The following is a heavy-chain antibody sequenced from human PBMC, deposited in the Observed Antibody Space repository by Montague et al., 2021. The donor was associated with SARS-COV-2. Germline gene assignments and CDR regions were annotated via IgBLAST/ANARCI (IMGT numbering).Heavy chain of an antibody. CDR2: IYSGGSST. V-gene: IGHV3-23*03. Sequence: SLRLSCAASGFTFSSYAMSWVRQAPGKGLEWVSVIYSGGSSTYYADSVKGRFTISRDNSKNTLYLQMNSLRGEDTAVYYCARSNLHDYADYWGRGNLVTVSS. CDR1: GFTFSSYA. CDR3: ARSNLHDYADY. J-gene: IGHJ4*02. D-gene: IGHD4/OR15-4a*01.